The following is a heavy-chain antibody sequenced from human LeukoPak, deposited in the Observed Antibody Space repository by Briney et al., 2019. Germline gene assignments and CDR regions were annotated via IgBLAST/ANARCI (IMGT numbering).Heavy chain of an antibody. D-gene: IGHD3-22*01. CDR1: GFTFSSYW. CDR3: ARDFGVSPDSSGYAH. V-gene: IGHV3-7*01. Sequence: GESLRLSCAASGFTFSSYWMTWVRQTPGKGLEWVANIKEDGSEKYYVDSVKGRFTISRDNAKNSLYLQMNSLRAEDTAVYYCARDFGVSPDSSGYAHWCQGTLVTVSS. J-gene: IGHJ4*02. CDR2: IKEDGSEK.